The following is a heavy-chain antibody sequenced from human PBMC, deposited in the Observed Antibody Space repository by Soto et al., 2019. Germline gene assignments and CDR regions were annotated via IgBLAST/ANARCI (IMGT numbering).Heavy chain of an antibody. CDR3: AAGGYPQYYYYGMDV. J-gene: IGHJ6*02. D-gene: IGHD5-12*01. V-gene: IGHV1-58*01. CDR2: IVVGSGNT. CDR1: GFTFTSSA. Sequence: QMQLVQSGPEVKKPGTSVKVSCKASGFTFTSSAVQWVRQARGQRLEWIGWIVVGSGNTNYAQKFQERVTITRDMSTSTAYMELSSLSSEDTAVYYCAAGGYPQYYYYGMDVWGQGTTVTVSS.